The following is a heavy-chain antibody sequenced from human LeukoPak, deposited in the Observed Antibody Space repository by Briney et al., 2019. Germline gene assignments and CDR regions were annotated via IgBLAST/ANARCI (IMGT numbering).Heavy chain of an antibody. V-gene: IGHV4-34*01. CDR1: GGSLSGYY. CDR2: INILGTT. Sequence: SETLSLSCGVYGGSLSGYYLGWIRQAPGQGLEWIGEINILGTTNYDPSLKSRVTMSVETSKNQFSLKLNSVTAADTAIYFCARVHSGYPYAQGSNSCSYMSVWGTGTAVAVSS. D-gene: IGHD6-25*01. CDR3: ARVHSGYPYAQGSNSCSYMSV. J-gene: IGHJ6*03.